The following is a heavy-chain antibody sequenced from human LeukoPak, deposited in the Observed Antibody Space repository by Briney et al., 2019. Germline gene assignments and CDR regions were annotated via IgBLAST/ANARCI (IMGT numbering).Heavy chain of an antibody. V-gene: IGHV4-59*01. J-gene: IGHJ3*02. CDR1: GGSISSYY. D-gene: IGHD3-3*01. Sequence: PSETLSLTCTVSGGSISSYYWSWIRQPPRKGLEWIGYIYYSGSTNYNPSLKSRVTISVDTSKNQFSLKLSSVTAADTAVYYCARDATSPLKYYDFWSGYYTGAFDIWGQGTMVTVSS. CDR2: IYYSGST. CDR3: ARDATSPLKYYDFWSGYYTGAFDI.